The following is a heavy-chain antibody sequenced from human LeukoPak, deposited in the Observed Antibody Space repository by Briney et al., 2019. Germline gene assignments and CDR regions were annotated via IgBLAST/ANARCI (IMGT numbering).Heavy chain of an antibody. D-gene: IGHD3-22*01. Sequence: GESLKISCKGSGYSFSSYWIAWVRQMPGKGLEWMGTIYPGDSDTRYSPSFRGQVTISADKSINTAYLQWSSLKASDTAMYYCARLYDSTGYYTLHYYYYMDVWGKGTTVTVSS. CDR1: GYSFSSYW. J-gene: IGHJ6*03. CDR3: ARLYDSTGYYTLHYYYYMDV. V-gene: IGHV5-51*01. CDR2: IYPGDSDT.